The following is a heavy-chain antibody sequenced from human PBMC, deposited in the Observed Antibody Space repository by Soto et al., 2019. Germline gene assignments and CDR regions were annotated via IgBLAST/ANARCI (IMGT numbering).Heavy chain of an antibody. CDR3: AKDRRVLRYFGDNYYYYGMDV. CDR2: ISGSGGST. CDR1: GFTFSSYA. D-gene: IGHD3-9*01. V-gene: IGHV3-23*01. Sequence: GGSLRLSCAASGFTFSSYAMSWVRQAPGKGLEWVSAISGSGGSTYYADSVKGRFTISRDNSKNTLYLQMNSLRAEDTAVYYCAKDRRVLRYFGDNYYYYGMDVWGQGTTVTVSS. J-gene: IGHJ6*02.